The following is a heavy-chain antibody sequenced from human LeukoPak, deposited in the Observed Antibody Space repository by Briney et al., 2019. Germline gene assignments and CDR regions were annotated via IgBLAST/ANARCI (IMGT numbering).Heavy chain of an antibody. D-gene: IGHD6-19*01. J-gene: IGHJ4*02. CDR3: ARDFGISSG. V-gene: IGHV3-7*01. CDR1: GFMLSSYW. CDR2: IKQDGSEK. Sequence: GGSLRLSCAASGFMLSSYWMSWIRQAPGKGLEWVANIKQDGSEKYYVDSVKGRFTISRDNAKNSLYLQMNSLRAEDTAVYYCARDFGISSGWGQGTLVTVSS.